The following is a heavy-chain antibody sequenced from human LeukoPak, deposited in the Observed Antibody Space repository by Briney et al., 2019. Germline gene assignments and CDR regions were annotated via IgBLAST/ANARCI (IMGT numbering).Heavy chain of an antibody. Sequence: GRSLRLSCAASGFTFSSYGMHWVRQAPGKGLEWVAVISYDGSNKYYADSVKGRFTISRDSSKNTLYLQMNSLRAEDTAVYYCAKVDLRYFDWLPNDYWGQGPLVTVSS. V-gene: IGHV3-30*18. CDR3: AKVDLRYFDWLPNDY. CDR1: GFTFSSYG. D-gene: IGHD3-9*01. J-gene: IGHJ4*02. CDR2: ISYDGSNK.